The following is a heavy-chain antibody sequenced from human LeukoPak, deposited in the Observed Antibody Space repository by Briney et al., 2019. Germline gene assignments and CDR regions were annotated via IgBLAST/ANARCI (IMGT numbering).Heavy chain of an antibody. V-gene: IGHV1-18*01. CDR3: ARVGYGSGSRPRYFDY. Sequence: ASVKVSCKASGYTFTSYGISWVRQAPGQGLEWMGWISAYNGNTNYAQKLQGRVTMTTDTSTSTAYMELRSLKPDDTAVYYCARVGYGSGSRPRYFDYWGQGTLVTVSS. CDR1: GYTFTSYG. J-gene: IGHJ4*02. D-gene: IGHD3-10*01. CDR2: ISAYNGNT.